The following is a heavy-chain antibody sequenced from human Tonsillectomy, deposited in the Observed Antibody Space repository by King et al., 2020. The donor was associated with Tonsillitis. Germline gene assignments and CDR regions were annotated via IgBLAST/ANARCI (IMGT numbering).Heavy chain of an antibody. Sequence: VQLQESGPGLVKPSETLSLTCTVSGGSVSSGNYYWSWIRQPPGKGLEWIGYIYYSGSTNYNPSLKSRVTITVDTSKNQFSLKLSSVTAADTAVYYCARGGGTQARYGMDVWGQGTTVTVSS. CDR2: IYYSGST. CDR1: GGSVSSGNYY. V-gene: IGHV4-61*01. CDR3: ARGGGTQARYGMDV. J-gene: IGHJ6*02. D-gene: IGHD3-16*01.